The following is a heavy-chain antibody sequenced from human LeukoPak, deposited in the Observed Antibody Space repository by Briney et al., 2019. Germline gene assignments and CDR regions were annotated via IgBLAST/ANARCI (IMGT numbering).Heavy chain of an antibody. J-gene: IGHJ4*02. D-gene: IGHD2-15*01. Sequence: SETLSLTCTVSGGSISSYYWSWIRQPPGKGLEWIGFIYHSGSTNYNPSLRSRVTISVDTSKNQFSLKLGSVTAADTAVYYCARVNCSGGSCYHDYWGQGTLVTVSS. CDR2: IYHSGST. CDR1: GGSISSYY. V-gene: IGHV4-59*01. CDR3: ARVNCSGGSCYHDY.